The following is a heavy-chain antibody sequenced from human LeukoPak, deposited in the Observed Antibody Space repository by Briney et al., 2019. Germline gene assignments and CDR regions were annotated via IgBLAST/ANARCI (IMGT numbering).Heavy chain of an antibody. V-gene: IGHV4-59*01. D-gene: IGHD5-18*01. Sequence: PSETLSLTCTVSGGSITNYYWSWIRQPPGKGLEWIGYIYYSGSTNYNPSLKSRVTISVDTSKNQFSLKLSSVTAADTAVYYCARAGYSFPWSVYYFDYWDQGTLVTVSS. CDR2: IYYSGST. J-gene: IGHJ4*02. CDR3: ARAGYSFPWSVYYFDY. CDR1: GGSITNYY.